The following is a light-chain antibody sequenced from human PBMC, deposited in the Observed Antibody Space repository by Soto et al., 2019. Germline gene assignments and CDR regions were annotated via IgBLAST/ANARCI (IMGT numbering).Light chain of an antibody. CDR1: QSVSSSY. CDR3: QQYGSSPIT. Sequence: EIVLTQSPGTLSLSPGERATLSCRASQSVSSSYLAWYQQKPDPAPRLLIYAASSSATSIPDRFSGSGSGTDFTITISILEDEDFAVYYCQQYGSSPITFGEGTRLEIK. J-gene: IGKJ5*01. V-gene: IGKV3-20*01. CDR2: AAS.